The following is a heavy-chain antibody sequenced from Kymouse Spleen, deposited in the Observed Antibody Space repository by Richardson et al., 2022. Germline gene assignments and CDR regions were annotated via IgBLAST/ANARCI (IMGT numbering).Heavy chain of an antibody. CDR1: GFTFDDYA. J-gene: IGHJ6*02. D-gene: IGHD6-19*01. CDR3: AKDGGSGWYGGFYYYYGMDV. Sequence: EVQLVESGGGLVQPGRSLRLSCAASGFTFDDYAMHWVRQAPGKGLEWVSGISWNSGSIGYADSVKGRFTISRDNAKNSLYLQMNSLRAEDTALYYCAKDGGSGWYGGFYYYYGMDVWGQGTTVTVSS. CDR2: ISWNSGSI. V-gene: IGHV3-9*01.